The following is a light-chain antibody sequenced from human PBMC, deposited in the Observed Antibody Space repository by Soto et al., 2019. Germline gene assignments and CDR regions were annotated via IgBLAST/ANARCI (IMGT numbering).Light chain of an antibody. CDR1: QGISRS. CDR2: AAS. V-gene: IGKV1D-12*01. J-gene: IGKJ5*01. Sequence: DIQMTQSPSSVSASVGDRVTISCQASQGISRSLAWYQQKPGKAPKLLIYAASGLQSGVPSRFSGSGFGTDFTLTISSLQPEDSAIYYCQQADTFPITFGQGTRLEIK. CDR3: QQADTFPIT.